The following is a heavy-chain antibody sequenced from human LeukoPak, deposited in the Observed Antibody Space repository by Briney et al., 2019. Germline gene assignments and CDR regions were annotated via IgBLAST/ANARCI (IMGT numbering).Heavy chain of an antibody. D-gene: IGHD6-19*01. CDR3: ARDHLIAVAGTRWFDP. V-gene: IGHV4-39*07. CDR1: GGSISSSSYY. J-gene: IGHJ5*02. CDR2: IYYSGST. Sequence: SETLSLTCTVSGGSISSSSYYWGWIRQPPGKGLEWIGSIYYSGSTYYNPSLKSRVTISVDTSKNQFSLKLSSVTAADTAVYYCARDHLIAVAGTRWFDPWDQGTLGTVSS.